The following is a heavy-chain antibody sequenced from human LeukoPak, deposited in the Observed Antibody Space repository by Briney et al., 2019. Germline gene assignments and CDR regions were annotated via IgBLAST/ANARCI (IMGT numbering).Heavy chain of an antibody. CDR1: GYTFTSYY. D-gene: IGHD5-18*01. CDR3: ARGLEGYSYGYYYYYYMDV. CDR2: INPSGGST. V-gene: IGHV1-46*01. J-gene: IGHJ6*03. Sequence: ASVKVSCKASGYTFTSYYMHWVRQAPGQGLEWMGIINPSGGSTSYAQKFQGRVTMTRDMSTSTVYMELSSLRSEDTAVYYCARGLEGYSYGYYYYYYMDVWGKGTTVTISS.